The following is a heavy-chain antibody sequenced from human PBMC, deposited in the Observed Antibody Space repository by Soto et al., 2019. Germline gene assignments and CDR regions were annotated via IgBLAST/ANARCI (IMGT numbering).Heavy chain of an antibody. V-gene: IGHV1-46*01. J-gene: IGHJ4*02. CDR3: ARAGRTQATGVIDY. CDR2: INPSGGST. CDR1: GYTFTSYY. D-gene: IGHD3-10*01. Sequence: ASVKVSCKVSGYTFTSYYMHWVRQAPGQGLEWMGIINPSGGSTSYAQKFQGRVTMTRDTSTSTVYIQLSSLRSEDTAVYCCARAGRTQATGVIDYWGQGTLVTVSS.